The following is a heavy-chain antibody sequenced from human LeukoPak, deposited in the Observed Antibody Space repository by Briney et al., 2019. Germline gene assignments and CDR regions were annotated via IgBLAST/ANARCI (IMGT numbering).Heavy chain of an antibody. CDR2: INPSGGST. J-gene: IGHJ6*02. Sequence: GASVKVSCKASGYTFTSYYMHWVRQAPGQGLEWMGIINPSGGSTSYAQKLQGRVTMTRDTSTSTVYMELSSLRSEDTAVYYCARSGYYDSSGYYGTGTLGAYYYYGMDVWGQGTTVTVSS. V-gene: IGHV1-46*01. CDR1: GYTFTSYY. D-gene: IGHD3-22*01. CDR3: ARSGYYDSSGYYGTGTLGAYYYYGMDV.